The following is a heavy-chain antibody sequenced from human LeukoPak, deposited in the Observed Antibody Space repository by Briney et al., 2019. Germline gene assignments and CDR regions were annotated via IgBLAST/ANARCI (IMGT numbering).Heavy chain of an antibody. CDR3: ARAPMGTAAFY. J-gene: IGHJ4*02. V-gene: IGHV1-8*01. CDR2: MNPVTGDA. CDR1: GYTFTNFD. D-gene: IGHD2-2*01. Sequence: ASVKVSCKTSGYTFTNFDINWVRQAPGQGLEWMGWMNPVTGDAGSTQKFQGRVTLTRDTSISTAYMELSSLTSDDTAFYYCARAPMGTAAFYWGQGTLVTVSS.